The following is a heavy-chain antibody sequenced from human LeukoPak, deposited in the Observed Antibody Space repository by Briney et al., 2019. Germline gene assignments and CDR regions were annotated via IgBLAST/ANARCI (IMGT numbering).Heavy chain of an antibody. CDR1: GFTFSNYW. Sequence: GGSLRLSCAASGFTFSNYWMSWVRQAPGKGLEWVANIKFDGSDKFYVDSVKGRFTISRDNSKDTLYLQMNSLRADDTAVYYCAKGRNYYVSSGYWASTYWGQGTLVTVSS. J-gene: IGHJ4*02. CDR2: IKFDGSDK. CDR3: AKGRNYYVSSGYWASTY. D-gene: IGHD3-22*01. V-gene: IGHV3-7*01.